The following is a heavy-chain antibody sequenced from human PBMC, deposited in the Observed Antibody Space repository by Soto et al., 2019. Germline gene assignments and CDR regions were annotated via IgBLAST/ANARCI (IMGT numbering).Heavy chain of an antibody. Sequence: GGSLRLSCAASGFPLSSYGMSLVRQSPGKGLEWVSAISPNGQGIYYADSVRGRFTISRDTFKNTVFLHMDSLRAEDTAVYYCAKDRKYPRDCFHYWGQGTRGTVS. V-gene: IGHV3-23*01. CDR3: AKDRKYPRDCFHY. J-gene: IGHJ4*02. D-gene: IGHD3-10*01. CDR1: GFPLSSYG. CDR2: ISPNGQGI.